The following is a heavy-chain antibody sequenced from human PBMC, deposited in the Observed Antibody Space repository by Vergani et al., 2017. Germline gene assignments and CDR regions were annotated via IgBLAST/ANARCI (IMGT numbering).Heavy chain of an antibody. Sequence: DVRLVESGGGVVQPGGSLRLSCAASVFTFSASSMNWVRQTPGKGLEWISYIGVSDNSIYYADSVMGRFTLSRDNARNLIFLQMHSLTADDSALYFCVRDPAYSTFDSGGQGTLVTVS. CDR3: VRDPAYSTFDS. CDR2: IGVSDNSI. V-gene: IGHV3-48*01. J-gene: IGHJ4*02. CDR1: VFTFSASS. D-gene: IGHD4-11*01.